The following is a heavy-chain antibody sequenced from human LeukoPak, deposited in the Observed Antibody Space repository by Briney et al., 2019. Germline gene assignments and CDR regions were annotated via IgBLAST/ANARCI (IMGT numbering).Heavy chain of an antibody. J-gene: IGHJ4*02. D-gene: IGHD3-9*01. Sequence: SETLSLTCTVSGASITSYYWSWIRQPAGKGLEWIGRFFTSGITHFNPSLKSRVTMSEDRSKNQFSLNLSSVAAADTAVYYCTRDRYDILTDFSSFDYWGQGILVTVSS. CDR1: GASITSYY. CDR3: TRDRYDILTDFSSFDY. CDR2: FFTSGIT. V-gene: IGHV4-4*07.